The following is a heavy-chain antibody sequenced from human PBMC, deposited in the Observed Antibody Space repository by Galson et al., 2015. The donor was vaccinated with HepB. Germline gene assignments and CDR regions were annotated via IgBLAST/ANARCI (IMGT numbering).Heavy chain of an antibody. V-gene: IGHV3-23*01. J-gene: IGHJ4*02. CDR1: GGTFSSYA. CDR2: ISGSGGST. D-gene: IGHD3-22*01. Sequence: SCKASGGTFSSYAISWVRQAPGKGLEWVSAISGSGGSTYYADSVKGRFTISRDNSKNTLYLQMNSLRAEDTAVYYCAKGVYYDSSAPGYFDYWGQGTLVTVSS. CDR3: AKGVYYDSSAPGYFDY.